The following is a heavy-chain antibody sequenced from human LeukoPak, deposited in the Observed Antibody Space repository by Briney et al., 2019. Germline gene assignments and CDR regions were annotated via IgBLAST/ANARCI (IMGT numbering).Heavy chain of an antibody. CDR1: GYTFTSYA. CDR2: INAGNGNT. J-gene: IGHJ4*02. Sequence: ASVKVSCKASGYTFTSYAMHWVRQAPGQRLEWMGWINAGNGNTKYSQKFQGRVTITRDTSASTAYMELSSLRSEDTAVYYCARVSSWKQVFDYWGQGTLVTVSS. V-gene: IGHV1-3*01. CDR3: ARVSSWKQVFDY. D-gene: IGHD2-15*01.